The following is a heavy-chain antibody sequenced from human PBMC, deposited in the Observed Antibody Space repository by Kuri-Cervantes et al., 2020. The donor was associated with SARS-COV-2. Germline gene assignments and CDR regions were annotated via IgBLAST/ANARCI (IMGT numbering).Heavy chain of an antibody. D-gene: IGHD5-12*01. CDR3: TRARDIVATDDPDYFDY. J-gene: IGHJ4*02. Sequence: GESLKISCAASGFTFSSYAMSWVRQAPGKGLEWVGRIKSKTDGGTTDYAAPVKGRFTISRDDSKNTLYLQMNSLKTEDTAVYYCTRARDIVATDDPDYFDYWGQGTLVTVSS. CDR1: GFTFSSYA. V-gene: IGHV3-15*01. CDR2: IKSKTDGGTT.